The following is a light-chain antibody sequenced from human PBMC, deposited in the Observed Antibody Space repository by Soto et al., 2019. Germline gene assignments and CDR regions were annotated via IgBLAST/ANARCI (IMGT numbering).Light chain of an antibody. V-gene: IGLV2-14*01. J-gene: IGLJ2*01. CDR1: SSDVGGYNY. CDR2: DVS. CDR3: SSYTSSSTLRV. Sequence: QSALTQPASVSGSPGQSITISCTGTSSDVGGYNYVSWYQQHPGKAPKLMIYDVSNRPSGVSNRCSGSKSGKTASLTISGLQAEDEADYYCSSYTSSSTLRVFGGGTKLTVL.